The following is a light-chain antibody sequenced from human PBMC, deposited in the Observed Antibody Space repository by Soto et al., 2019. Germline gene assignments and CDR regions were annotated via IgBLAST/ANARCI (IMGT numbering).Light chain of an antibody. V-gene: IGKV3-15*01. Sequence: EIVMTQSPASLSVSPGDGATLSCRASQSVASNVAWYQQKPGQGPRLLIHGASTRAAGVPARFSGSGSGTYFTLTISSLQSEDFAVYYCQQYHNWPPQYTFGQGTKLQI. CDR1: QSVASN. J-gene: IGKJ2*01. CDR2: GAS. CDR3: QQYHNWPPQYT.